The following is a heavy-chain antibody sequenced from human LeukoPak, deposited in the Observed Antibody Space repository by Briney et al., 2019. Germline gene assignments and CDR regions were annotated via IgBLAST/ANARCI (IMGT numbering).Heavy chain of an antibody. J-gene: IGHJ4*02. D-gene: IGHD3-9*01. Sequence: PGGSLRLSCAASGFTFSSYSMSWVRQAPGKGLEWVSYINRNGETIFYPDFLKGRFTISRDNARNSLYLQMNSLRDDDAAIYYCARDYDWAFDLWGQGTLVTVSS. CDR3: ARDYDWAFDL. CDR2: INRNGETI. V-gene: IGHV3-48*02. CDR1: GFTFSSYS.